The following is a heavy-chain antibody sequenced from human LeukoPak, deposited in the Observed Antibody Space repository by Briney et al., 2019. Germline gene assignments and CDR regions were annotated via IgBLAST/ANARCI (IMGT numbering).Heavy chain of an antibody. J-gene: IGHJ4*02. D-gene: IGHD5-18*01. Sequence: GGSLRLSCAASGFTFSSYWMSWVRQAPGKGLEWVANIKQDGSEKYYVDSVKGRFTISRDNAKNSLYLQMNSLRAEDTAVYYCAISRRGYSYGYGFDYWGQGTLVTVSS. CDR3: AISRRGYSYGYGFDY. V-gene: IGHV3-7*01. CDR2: IKQDGSEK. CDR1: GFTFSSYW.